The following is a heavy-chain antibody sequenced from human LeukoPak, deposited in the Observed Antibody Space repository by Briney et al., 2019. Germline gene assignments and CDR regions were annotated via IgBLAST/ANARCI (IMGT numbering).Heavy chain of an antibody. D-gene: IGHD2-2*01. V-gene: IGHV3-30*18. CDR3: AKEGSALRQGIEPALFDFDV. CDR2: VSDDGNTK. Sequence: GGSLRLSCAASGFTFSNFGIHWVRQAPGLGLEWVAVVSDDGNTKYYADSVRGRFTISRDNSRDTMYLQMNSLRPEDTAVYFCAKEGSALRQGIEPALFDFDVWGQGTRVTVSS. J-gene: IGHJ3*01. CDR1: GFTFSNFG.